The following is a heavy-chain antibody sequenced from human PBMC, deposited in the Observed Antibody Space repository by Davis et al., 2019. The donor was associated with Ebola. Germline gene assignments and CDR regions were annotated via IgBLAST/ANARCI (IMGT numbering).Heavy chain of an antibody. Sequence: PGGSLRLSCAASGFTFSSYWMHWVRQAPGKGLVWVSRINSDGSSTSYADSVKGRFTISRDNAKNTLYLQMNSLRAEDTAVYYCARGPSGWYGEGWFDPWGQGTLVTVSS. CDR1: GFTFSSYW. J-gene: IGHJ5*02. CDR2: INSDGSST. V-gene: IGHV3-74*01. CDR3: ARGPSGWYGEGWFDP. D-gene: IGHD6-19*01.